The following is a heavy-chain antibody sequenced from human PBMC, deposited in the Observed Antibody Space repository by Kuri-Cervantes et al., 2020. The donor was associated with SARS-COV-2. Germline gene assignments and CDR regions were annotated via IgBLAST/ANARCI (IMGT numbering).Heavy chain of an antibody. V-gene: IGHV3-21*04. CDR2: ISSSSSYI. CDR1: GFTFSSYS. J-gene: IGHJ4*02. CDR3: AKDRPPGVVVPAATYFDY. D-gene: IGHD2-2*01. Sequence: LSLTCAASGFTFSSYSMNWVRQAPGKGLWWVSSISSSSSYIYYADSVKGRFTISRDNAKNSLYLQMNSLRAEDTAVYYCAKDRPPGVVVPAATYFDYWGQGTLVTVSS.